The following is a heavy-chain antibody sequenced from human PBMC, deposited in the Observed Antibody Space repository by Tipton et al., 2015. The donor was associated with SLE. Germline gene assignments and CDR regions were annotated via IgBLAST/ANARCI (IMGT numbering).Heavy chain of an antibody. J-gene: IGHJ2*01. CDR2: ISSSSSYI. CDR1: GFTFSSYS. V-gene: IGHV3-21*01. Sequence: SLRLSCAASGFTFSSYSMNWVRQAPGKGLEWVSSISSSSSYIYYADSVKGRFTISRDNAKNSLYLQMNSLRAEDTAVYYCVRGEGDYGDYWYFDLWGRGTLVTVSS. CDR3: VRGEGDYGDYWYFDL. D-gene: IGHD4-17*01.